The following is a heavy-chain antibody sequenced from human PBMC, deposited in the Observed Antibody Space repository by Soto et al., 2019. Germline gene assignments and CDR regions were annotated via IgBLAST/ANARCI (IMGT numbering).Heavy chain of an antibody. CDR1: GGSFSGYY. J-gene: IGHJ5*02. D-gene: IGHD4-17*01. Sequence: PSETLSLTCAVYGGSFSGYYLSWIRQPPGKGLEWIGEINHSGSTNYNPSLKSRVTISVDTSKNQFSLKLSSVTAADTAVYYCARVVDYGDFPRFDPWGQGTLVTVSS. CDR3: ARVVDYGDFPRFDP. CDR2: INHSGST. V-gene: IGHV4-34*01.